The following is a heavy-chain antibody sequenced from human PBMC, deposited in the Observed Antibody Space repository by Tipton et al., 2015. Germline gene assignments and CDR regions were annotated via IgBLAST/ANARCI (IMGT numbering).Heavy chain of an antibody. CDR3: ARDRRQEMWYYYRMDV. V-gene: IGHV4-39*07. CDR1: GGPISSTSYY. Sequence: TLSLTCTVSGGPISSTSYYWGWIRQPPGKGLEWIGSIYYSGSTYYNPSLKSRVTISVDTSKNQFSLKLSSVTAADTAVYYCARDRRQEMWYYYRMDVWGQGTTVTVSS. CDR2: IYYSGST. J-gene: IGHJ6*02. D-gene: IGHD5-24*01.